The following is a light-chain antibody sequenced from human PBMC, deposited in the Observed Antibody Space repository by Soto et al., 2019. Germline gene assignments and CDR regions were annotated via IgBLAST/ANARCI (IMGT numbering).Light chain of an antibody. CDR2: DAS. CDR1: QSVNN. CDR3: QQRANWPLS. J-gene: IGKJ4*01. V-gene: IGKV3-11*01. Sequence: EIVLTQSPATLSLSPGEGVTLSCRASQSVNNLAWYQQKPGQAPRLLIYDASNSATGIPARFSGSGSGTDFTLTITYLEPEDFAVYYCQQRANWPLSFGGGTKVEIK.